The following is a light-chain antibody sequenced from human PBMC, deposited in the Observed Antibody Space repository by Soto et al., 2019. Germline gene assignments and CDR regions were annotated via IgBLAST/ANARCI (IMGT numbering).Light chain of an antibody. Sequence: EIVLTQSPGTLSLSPGERATLSCRASQSVSGSYLAWYQQKPGQAPRLHIYGSSSRATGIPDRFSGSGSGTDFTLTISRLEPEDFAVYYCQQYGSSAWTFGQGTKVEIK. CDR1: QSVSGSY. J-gene: IGKJ1*01. V-gene: IGKV3-20*01. CDR3: QQYGSSAWT. CDR2: GSS.